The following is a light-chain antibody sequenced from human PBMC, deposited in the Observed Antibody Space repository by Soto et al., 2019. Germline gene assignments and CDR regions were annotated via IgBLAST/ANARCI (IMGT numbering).Light chain of an antibody. CDR2: AAS. CDR1: QGISSY. Sequence: DIQLTQSPSFLSASVGDRVTITCRASQGISSYLAWYHQRPGKAPKLLIYAASTLQSGVPSRFSGSGSGTEFTLTITSLQPEDFATYYCQQFKTYPFTFGPGTKVEIK. CDR3: QQFKTYPFT. V-gene: IGKV1-9*01. J-gene: IGKJ3*01.